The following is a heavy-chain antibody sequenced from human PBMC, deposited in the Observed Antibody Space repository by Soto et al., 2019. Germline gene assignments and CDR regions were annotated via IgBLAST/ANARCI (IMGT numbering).Heavy chain of an antibody. CDR3: ARPLRGYSGYVQNWFDP. Sequence: SETLSLTCAVYGGPFSGYYWSWIRQPPGKGLEWIGEINHSGSTNYNPSLKSRVTISVDTSKNQFSLKLSSVTAADTAVYYCARPLRGYSGYVQNWFDPWGQGTLVTVSS. CDR1: GGPFSGYY. D-gene: IGHD5-12*01. CDR2: INHSGST. V-gene: IGHV4-34*01. J-gene: IGHJ5*02.